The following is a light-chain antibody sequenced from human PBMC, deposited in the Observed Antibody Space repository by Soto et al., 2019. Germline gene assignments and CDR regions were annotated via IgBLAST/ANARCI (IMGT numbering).Light chain of an antibody. V-gene: IGLV2-23*01. J-gene: IGLJ3*02. Sequence: QSALTQPASVSGSPGQSITISCTGTSSNVGIYNLVSWYQQLPAKAPKLMIYEGSKRPSGVSDRFSGSKSGDTASLTISALQAEDEADYYCCSYAGSSIWVFGGGTQLTVL. CDR2: EGS. CDR3: CSYAGSSIWV. CDR1: SSNVGIYNL.